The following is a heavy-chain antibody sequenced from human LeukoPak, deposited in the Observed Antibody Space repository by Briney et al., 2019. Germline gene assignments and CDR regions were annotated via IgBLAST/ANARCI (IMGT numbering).Heavy chain of an antibody. D-gene: IGHD6-6*01. CDR2: IYQSGST. Sequence: PSETLSLTCTVSGGSISSGGYFWSWIRQPPGKGLEYIGYIYQSGSTYYNPSLKSRVTISVDRSKNQFSLKLSSVTAADTAVYYCARAYSTSSRWFDPWGQGTLVTVSS. CDR1: GGSISSGGYF. V-gene: IGHV4-30-2*01. J-gene: IGHJ5*02. CDR3: ARAYSTSSRWFDP.